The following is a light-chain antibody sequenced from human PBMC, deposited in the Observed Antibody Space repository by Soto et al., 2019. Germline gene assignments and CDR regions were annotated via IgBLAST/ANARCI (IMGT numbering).Light chain of an antibody. CDR3: SSYTSSITLRYV. CDR1: SSDVGGSNY. J-gene: IGLJ1*01. CDR2: EVS. Sequence: QSALTQPASVSGSPGQSLTISCTGTSSDVGGSNYVSWYQQHPGKAPKLIIYEVSNRPSGVSDRFSGSKSGNTASLTISGLQAEDEADYYCSSYTSSITLRYVFGAGTKLTVL. V-gene: IGLV2-14*01.